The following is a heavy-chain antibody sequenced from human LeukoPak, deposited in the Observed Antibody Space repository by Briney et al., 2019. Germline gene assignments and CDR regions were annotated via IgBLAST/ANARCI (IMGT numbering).Heavy chain of an antibody. CDR1: GFTLSSYS. CDR2: ISSSGGVT. J-gene: IGHJ4*02. Sequence: GGSLRLSCAASGFTLSSYSMTWVRQAPGKGLEWVSSISSSGGVTYYADSVKGRFTISRDNSKNTQYLQMNSLRVDDTAVYYCVKDRPNWPIDYWGQGTLVTVSS. CDR3: VKDRPNWPIDY. V-gene: IGHV3-23*01. D-gene: IGHD1-1*01.